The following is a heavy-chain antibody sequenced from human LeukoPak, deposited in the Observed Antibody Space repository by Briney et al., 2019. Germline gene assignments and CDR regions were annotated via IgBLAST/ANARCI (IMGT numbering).Heavy chain of an antibody. CDR2: IYTSGST. Sequence: SETLSLTCTVSGGSISSYHWSWIRQPAGKGLEWIGRIYTSGSTNYNPSLKSRVTMSVGTSKNQFSLKLSSVTAADTAVYYCARGTSIAVAGDGPSYNWFDPWGQGTLVTVSS. CDR1: GGSISSYH. J-gene: IGHJ5*02. D-gene: IGHD6-19*01. CDR3: ARGTSIAVAGDGPSYNWFDP. V-gene: IGHV4-4*07.